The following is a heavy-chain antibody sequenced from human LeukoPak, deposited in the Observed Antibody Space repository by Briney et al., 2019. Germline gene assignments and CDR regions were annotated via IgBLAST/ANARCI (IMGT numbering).Heavy chain of an antibody. V-gene: IGHV1-2*02. Sequence: ASVKVSCKASGYTFTGYYLHWVRQAPGQGLGWMEWIKSNSGDTNYAQKFEGRVTMTRDTSISTAYMELSSLRSDDTAVYYCARGGVGNFDLWGQGTLVTVSS. CDR1: GYTFTGYY. CDR2: IKSNSGDT. J-gene: IGHJ4*02. D-gene: IGHD1-26*01. CDR3: ARGGVGNFDL.